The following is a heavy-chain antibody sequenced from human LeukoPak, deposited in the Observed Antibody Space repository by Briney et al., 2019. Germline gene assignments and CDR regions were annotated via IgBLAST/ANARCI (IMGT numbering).Heavy chain of an antibody. V-gene: IGHV2-5*01. Sequence: SGPTLVNPTQTLTLTCTFSGFSLSTGVGVGWIRQTPGKALEWLALIYWNDDKRYSPSLKSRLTITKDTSKNQVVLTMTNMDPVDTATYYCARRQGPSHYWGQGTLVTVSS. CDR2: IYWNDDK. CDR3: ARRQGPSHY. D-gene: IGHD3-9*01. CDR1: GFSLSTGVG. J-gene: IGHJ4*02.